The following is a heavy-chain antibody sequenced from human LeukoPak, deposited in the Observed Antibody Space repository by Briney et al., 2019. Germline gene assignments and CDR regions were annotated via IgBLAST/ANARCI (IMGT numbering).Heavy chain of an antibody. CDR3: ARIPYSSSLTDAFDI. J-gene: IGHJ3*02. D-gene: IGHD6-6*01. CDR2: ISSSSTYI. Sequence: GGSLRLSCAASTFTFTNAWMNWVRQAPGGGLEWVSFISSSSTYIYYADSMKGRFTISRDNAKNSLFLQMNSLRGEDTAVYYCARIPYSSSLTDAFDIWGQGTMVTVYS. V-gene: IGHV3-21*01. CDR1: TFTFTNAW.